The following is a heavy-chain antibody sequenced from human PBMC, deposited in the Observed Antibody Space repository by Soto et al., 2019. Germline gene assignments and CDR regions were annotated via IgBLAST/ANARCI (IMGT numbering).Heavy chain of an antibody. CDR1: GVTFSSYA. D-gene: IGHD2-15*01. CDR2: IIPIFGTA. V-gene: IGHV1-69*01. CDR3: ARDGRYCSGGSCHGY. J-gene: IGHJ4*02. Sequence: QVQLVQSGAEVKKPGSSVKVSCTASGVTFSSYAISWVRQAPGQGLEWMGGIIPIFGTANYAQKFQGRVTITADESTSTDYMELSSLRSEDTDGYYCARDGRYCSGGSCHGYWGQGTLVTVSS.